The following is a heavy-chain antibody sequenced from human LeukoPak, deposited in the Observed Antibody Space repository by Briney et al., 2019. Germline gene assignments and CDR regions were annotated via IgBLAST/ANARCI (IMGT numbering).Heavy chain of an antibody. CDR2: ISDDSNYI. J-gene: IGHJ4*02. Sequence: GGSLRLSCAASGFTFSTYSGNWIRQAPGKGLECVSSISDDSNYIFYADSVKGRFTISRDNAKNSLYLQMNSLTAEDSALYYCASRRGSNRPFDYWGQGTLVTVSS. CDR3: ASRRGSNRPFDY. CDR1: GFTFSTYS. V-gene: IGHV3-21*01. D-gene: IGHD1-26*01.